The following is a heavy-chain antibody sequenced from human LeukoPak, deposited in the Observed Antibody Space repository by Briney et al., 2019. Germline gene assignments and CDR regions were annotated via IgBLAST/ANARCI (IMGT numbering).Heavy chain of an antibody. CDR3: ARALLWFGETEYYFDY. J-gene: IGHJ4*02. CDR1: GYTFTSYY. D-gene: IGHD3-10*01. V-gene: IGHV1-46*01. Sequence: ASVKVSCTASGYTFTSYYMHWVRQAPGQGLEWMGIINPSGGSTSYAQKFQGRVTMTRDTSTSTVYMELSSLRSEDTAVYYCARALLWFGETEYYFDYWGQGTLVTVSS. CDR2: INPSGGST.